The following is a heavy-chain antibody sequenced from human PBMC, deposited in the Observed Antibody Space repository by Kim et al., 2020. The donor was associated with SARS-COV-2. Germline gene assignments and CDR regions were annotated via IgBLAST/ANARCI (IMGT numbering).Heavy chain of an antibody. CDR3: ARCSRDSDCYGVYLEL. Sequence: GGSLRLSCAASRFTFDNYAMAWVRQAPGKGLEYVSSITATGAYTFHAPTVRGRFIISRDNFENTLYLQMNNVRAEDTAVYYCARCSRDSDCYGVYLELWGQGTLVTVSS. V-gene: IGHV3-23*01. CDR2: ITATGAYT. J-gene: IGHJ4*02. D-gene: IGHD2-21*02. CDR1: RFTFDNYA.